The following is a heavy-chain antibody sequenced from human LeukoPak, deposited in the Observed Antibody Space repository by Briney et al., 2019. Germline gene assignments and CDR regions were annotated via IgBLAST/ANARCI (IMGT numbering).Heavy chain of an antibody. J-gene: IGHJ6*02. D-gene: IGHD6-13*01. CDR1: GYTFTGYY. Sequence: GASVKVSCKASGYTFTGYYMHWVRQAPGQGLEWMGWINPNSGGTNYAQKFQGWVTMTRDTSISTAYMELSRLRSDDTAVYYCARVMAAAGYRHGYYYGMDVWGQGTTVTVSS. V-gene: IGHV1-2*04. CDR3: ARVMAAAGYRHGYYYGMDV. CDR2: INPNSGGT.